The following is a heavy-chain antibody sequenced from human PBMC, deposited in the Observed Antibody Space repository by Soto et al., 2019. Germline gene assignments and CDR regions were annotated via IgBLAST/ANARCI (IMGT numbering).Heavy chain of an antibody. CDR3: AKDTYYHDSSGYYVFDY. CDR1: GFTFSSYG. J-gene: IGHJ4*02. Sequence: QVQVVESGGGVVQPGRSLRLSCAASGFTFSSYGMHWVRQAPGKGLEWVTVISYDGSNKYYADSVKGRFTISRDNSKNTLYLQMDSLRAEDTAVYYCAKDTYYHDSSGYYVFDYWGQEPLAPVSS. CDR2: ISYDGSNK. D-gene: IGHD3-22*01. V-gene: IGHV3-30*18.